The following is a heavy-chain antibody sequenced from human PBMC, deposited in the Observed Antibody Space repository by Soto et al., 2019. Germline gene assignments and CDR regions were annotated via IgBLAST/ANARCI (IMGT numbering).Heavy chain of an antibody. CDR2: ILFDGSNQ. J-gene: IGHJ4*02. V-gene: IGHV3-30*18. D-gene: IGHD2-15*01. CDR1: GFTFSSYG. Sequence: QVQLVESGGGVVQPGTSLRLSCAASGFTFSSYGMYWVRQAPGEGLERVAIILFDGSNQYYADSVKGRFTISRDNSKNTVYLQMNSLRVEDTAVYYCAKEAYSGATSGAPFDYWGQGTLVTVSS. CDR3: AKEAYSGATSGAPFDY.